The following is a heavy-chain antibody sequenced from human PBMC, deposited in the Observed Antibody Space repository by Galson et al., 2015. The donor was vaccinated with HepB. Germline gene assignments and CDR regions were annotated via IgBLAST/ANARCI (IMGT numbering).Heavy chain of an antibody. Sequence: SVKVSCKASGYTFTSYYMHWVRQAPGQGLEWMGIINPSGGSTSYAQKFPGRVTMTRDTSTSTVYMELSSLRSEDTAVYYCASMVRGVYDFDYWGQGTLVTVSS. CDR1: GYTFTSYY. CDR3: ASMVRGVYDFDY. J-gene: IGHJ4*02. V-gene: IGHV1-46*01. D-gene: IGHD3-10*01. CDR2: INPSGGST.